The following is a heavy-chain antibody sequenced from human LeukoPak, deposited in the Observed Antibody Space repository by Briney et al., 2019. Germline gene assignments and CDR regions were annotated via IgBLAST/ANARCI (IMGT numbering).Heavy chain of an antibody. V-gene: IGHV1-46*01. CDR1: GYTFTSYY. Sequence: ASVTVSCKASGYTFTSYYMHWVRQAPGQGLEWMGIINPSGGSTSYAQILQGRVTMTRDTSTSTVYMELSSLRSEDTAVYYCARGQSNYYDSSGYYYVENWFDPWGQGTLVTVSS. CDR3: ARGQSNYYDSSGYYYVENWFDP. J-gene: IGHJ5*02. CDR2: INPSGGST. D-gene: IGHD3-22*01.